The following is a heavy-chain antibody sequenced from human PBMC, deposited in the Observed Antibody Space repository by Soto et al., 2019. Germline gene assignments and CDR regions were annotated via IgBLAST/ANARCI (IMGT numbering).Heavy chain of an antibody. CDR1: GRSISSGGYS. J-gene: IGHJ4*02. V-gene: IGHV4-30-2*01. CDR2: IYHSGST. Sequence: SETLSLTCAVSGRSISSGGYSWSWIRQPPGKGLEWIGYIYHSGSTYYNPSLKSRVTISVDRSKNQFSLKLSSVTAADTAVYYCASGGRGNYYDSSGYRGSDYFDYWGQGTLVTVSS. CDR3: ASGGRGNYYDSSGYRGSDYFDY. D-gene: IGHD3-22*01.